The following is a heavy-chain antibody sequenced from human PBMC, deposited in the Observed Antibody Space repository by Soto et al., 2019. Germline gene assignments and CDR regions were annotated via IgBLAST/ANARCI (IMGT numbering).Heavy chain of an antibody. V-gene: IGHV1-3*01. Sequence: QVQLEQSGAEVKEPGASVKVSCKAFGYTFTTSNIHWLRQAHGQCLEWRGWINAGNGKTRSTRKLQVRVTITRDTSATTAYLEGDRLRSEDTAIYYCARVAPSGDSVPRFDPWGQGTLLTVSS. D-gene: IGHD3-3*01. CDR3: ARVAPSGDSVPRFDP. CDR2: INAGNGKT. J-gene: IGHJ5*02. CDR1: GYTFTTSN.